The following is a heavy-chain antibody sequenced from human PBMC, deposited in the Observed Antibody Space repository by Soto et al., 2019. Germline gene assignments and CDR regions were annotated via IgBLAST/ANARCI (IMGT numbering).Heavy chain of an antibody. J-gene: IGHJ3*02. D-gene: IGHD3-22*01. CDR3: AKVPTYDSSGYYSGGPQFAFDI. V-gene: IGHV3-23*01. CDR2: ISGSGGST. CDR1: GFTFSSYA. Sequence: QPGGSLRLSCAASGFTFSSYAMSWVRQAPGKGLEWVSAISGSGGSTYYADSVKGRFTISRDNSKNTLYLQMNSLRAEDTAVYYCAKVPTYDSSGYYSGGPQFAFDIWGQGTMVTVSS.